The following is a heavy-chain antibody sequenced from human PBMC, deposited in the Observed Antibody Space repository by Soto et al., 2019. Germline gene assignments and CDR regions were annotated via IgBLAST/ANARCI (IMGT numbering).Heavy chain of an antibody. V-gene: IGHV3-15*07. J-gene: IGHJ4*02. Sequence: GGSLRLSCAASGFTFSNAWMNWVRQAPGKGLEWVGRIKSKTDGGTTDYAAPVKGRFTISRDDSKNTLYLQMNSLKTEDTAVNYCTTDVSGHHYDFWSGYYSFDYWGQGTLVTVSS. CDR2: IKSKTDGGTT. CDR1: GFTFSNAW. D-gene: IGHD3-3*01. CDR3: TTDVSGHHYDFWSGYYSFDY.